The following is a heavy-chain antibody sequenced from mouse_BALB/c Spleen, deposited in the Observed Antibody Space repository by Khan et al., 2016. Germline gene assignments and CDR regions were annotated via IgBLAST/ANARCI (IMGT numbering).Heavy chain of an antibody. Sequence: QVQLQQSGAELARPGASVKMSCKASGYTFTIYTMHWVKQRPGQGLEWIGYINPSSGYTNYNQKFKDKATLTADKSSSTAYMQLSSLTSEDSAVYYTARSRRMVANYLFDYWGQGTTLTVSS. J-gene: IGHJ2*01. CDR3: ARSRRMVANYLFDY. V-gene: IGHV1-4*01. D-gene: IGHD2-13*01. CDR2: INPSSGYT. CDR1: GYTFTIYT.